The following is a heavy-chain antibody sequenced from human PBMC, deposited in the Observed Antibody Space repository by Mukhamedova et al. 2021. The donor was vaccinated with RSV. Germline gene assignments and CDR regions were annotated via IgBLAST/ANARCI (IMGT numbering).Heavy chain of an antibody. CDR2: ISSSSSTI. Sequence: QAPGKGLEWVSYISSSSSTIYYADSVKGRFTISRDNAKNSLYLQMNSLRAEDTAVYYCARGRTGTTWGFDYWGQGTLVTVPS. V-gene: IGHV3-48*01. J-gene: IGHJ4*02. CDR3: ARGRTGTTWGFDY. D-gene: IGHD1-7*01.